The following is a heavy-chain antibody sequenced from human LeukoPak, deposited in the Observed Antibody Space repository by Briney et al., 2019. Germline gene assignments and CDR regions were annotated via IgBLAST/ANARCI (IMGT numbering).Heavy chain of an antibody. CDR1: GFTVSSNY. D-gene: IGHD5-18*01. CDR2: IYSSGST. CDR3: ARAPGVVSYLQ. Sequence: PGGSLRLSCAASGFTVSSNYMNWVRQAPGKGLEWVSIIYSSGSTYYADSVKGRFTISRDNSKNTLYLQMNSLRAEDTAVYYCARAPGVVSYLQWGQGTMVTVSS. J-gene: IGHJ3*01. V-gene: IGHV3-53*01.